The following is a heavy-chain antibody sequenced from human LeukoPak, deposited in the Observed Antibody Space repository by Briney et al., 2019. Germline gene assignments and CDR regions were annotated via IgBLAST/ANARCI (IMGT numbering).Heavy chain of an antibody. CDR1: GYTFTSYG. CDR3: ARVTMVRGVIKPYYYYMDV. Sequence: ASVKVSCKASGYTFTSYGISWVRQAPGQGLEWMGWISAYNGNTNYAQKLQGRVTMTTDTSTSTAYMELSSLRSEDTAVYYCARVTMVRGVIKPYYYYMDVWGKGTTVTVSS. CDR2: ISAYNGNT. V-gene: IGHV1-18*01. J-gene: IGHJ6*03. D-gene: IGHD3-10*01.